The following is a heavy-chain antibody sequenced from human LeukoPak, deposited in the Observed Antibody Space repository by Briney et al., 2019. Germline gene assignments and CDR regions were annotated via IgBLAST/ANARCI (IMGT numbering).Heavy chain of an antibody. Sequence: SQTLSLTCTVSGGSISSGSYYWSWIRQPAGKGLEWIGRIYTSGSTNYNPSLKSRVTISVDMSKNQFSLKLSSVTAADTAVYYCARVLGYCSSTSCHTADYWGQGTLVTVSS. V-gene: IGHV4-61*02. J-gene: IGHJ4*02. CDR2: IYTSGST. CDR3: ARVLGYCSSTSCHTADY. D-gene: IGHD2-2*01. CDR1: GGSISSGSYY.